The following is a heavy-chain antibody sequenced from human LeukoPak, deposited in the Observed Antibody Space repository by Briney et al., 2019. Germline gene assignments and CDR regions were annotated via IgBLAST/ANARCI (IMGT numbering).Heavy chain of an antibody. J-gene: IGHJ4*02. CDR3: ARIRGYCTNGVCLLEDIDY. D-gene: IGHD2-8*01. V-gene: IGHV2-70*11. Sequence: SGPTLVKPTQTLTLTCTFSGFSLSTSGMCVSWIRQPPGKALEWLARIDWDDDKHYSTSLKTRLTISKDTSKNQVVLTMTNMDPVDTATYYCARIRGYCTNGVCLLEDIDYWSQGTLVTV. CDR2: IDWDDDK. CDR1: GFSLSTSGMC.